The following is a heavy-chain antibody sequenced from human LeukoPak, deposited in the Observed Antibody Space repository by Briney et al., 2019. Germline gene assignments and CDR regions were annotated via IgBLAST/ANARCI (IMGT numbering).Heavy chain of an antibody. CDR1: GFTFSSYW. CDR3: VRDWDHFDFDS. CDR2: IKGDGSHT. V-gene: IGHV3-74*01. Sequence: PGGSLRLSCAASGFTFSSYWMHWIRQAPGKGLVWVLRIKGDGSHTIYADSVKGRFTISRDNAKNTLFLQMKSLRVEDTAVYYCVRDWDHFDFDSWGQGTLVTVAS. D-gene: IGHD1-26*01. J-gene: IGHJ5*01.